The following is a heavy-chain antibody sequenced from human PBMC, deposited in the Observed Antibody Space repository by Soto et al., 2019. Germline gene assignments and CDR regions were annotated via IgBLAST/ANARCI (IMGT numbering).Heavy chain of an antibody. CDR1: GGSISSYY. CDR2: IYYSGST. CDR3: ARGGRGSYYGYFDY. D-gene: IGHD1-26*01. J-gene: IGHJ4*02. Sequence: QVQLQESGPGLVKPSETLSLTCTVSGGSISSYYWSWIRQPPGKGLEWIGYIYYSGSTNYNPSLKSRVTISVDTSKNQFSLKLSSVTAADTAVYYCARGGRGSYYGYFDYWGQGTLVTVSS. V-gene: IGHV4-59*01.